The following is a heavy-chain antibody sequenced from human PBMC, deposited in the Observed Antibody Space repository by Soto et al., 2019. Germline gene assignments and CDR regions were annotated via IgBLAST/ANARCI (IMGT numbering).Heavy chain of an antibody. Sequence: AETLSLTCAVYGGSFSGYYCIFSRQPPGKGLEWIGEINHSGSTNYNPSLKSRVTISVDTSKNQFSLKLSSVTAADTAVYYCASRGYCSGGSCSIFDYWGQGTLVTV. CDR1: GGSFSGYY. J-gene: IGHJ4*02. CDR2: INHSGST. CDR3: ASRGYCSGGSCSIFDY. V-gene: IGHV4-34*01. D-gene: IGHD2-15*01.